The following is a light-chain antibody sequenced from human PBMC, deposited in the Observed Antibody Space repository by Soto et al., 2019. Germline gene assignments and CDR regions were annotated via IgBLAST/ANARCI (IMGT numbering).Light chain of an antibody. J-gene: IGLJ1*01. V-gene: IGLV2-8*01. Sequence: QSALTQLASASGFPGQSVTISCTGTNSDVGGYNYVSWYQQYPGKAPKLIIYEVNERPSGVSDRFSGSKSGNTASLTVSGLQSEDEADYYCSSYAGSNWYVFGNGTKVTVL. CDR3: SSYAGSNWYV. CDR1: NSDVGGYNY. CDR2: EVN.